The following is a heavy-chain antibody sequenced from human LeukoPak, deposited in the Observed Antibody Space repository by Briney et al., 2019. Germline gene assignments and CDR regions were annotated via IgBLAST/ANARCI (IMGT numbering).Heavy chain of an antibody. CDR2: ISAYNGNT. D-gene: IGHD6-19*01. J-gene: IGHJ4*02. CDR3: ARDHIKGIAVAGTWNY. V-gene: IGHV1-18*01. Sequence: GASVKVSCKASGYTFTSYGISWVRQAPGQGPEWMGWISAYNGNTNYAQKLQGRVTMTTDTSTSTAYMELRSLRSDDTAVYYCARDHIKGIAVAGTWNYWGQGTLVTVSS. CDR1: GYTFTSYG.